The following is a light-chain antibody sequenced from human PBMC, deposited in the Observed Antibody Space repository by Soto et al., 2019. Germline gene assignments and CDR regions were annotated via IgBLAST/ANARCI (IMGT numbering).Light chain of an antibody. CDR2: EVT. CDR1: SSDVGGHNY. V-gene: IGLV2-14*01. CDR3: SSYTFTSTLYV. J-gene: IGLJ1*01. Sequence: QSALTQPASVSGSPGQSITISCTGSSSDVGGHNYVSWYQQHPGKAPKLMIYEVTKRPSGGSNRFSGSKSGNTASLTISGLQAEDEADYYCSSYTFTSTLYVFGTGTKVTVL.